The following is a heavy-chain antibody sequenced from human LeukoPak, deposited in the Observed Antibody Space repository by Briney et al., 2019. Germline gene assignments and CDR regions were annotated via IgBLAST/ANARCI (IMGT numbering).Heavy chain of an antibody. CDR2: ISGSGGST. D-gene: IGHD1-26*01. J-gene: IGHJ4*02. CDR3: AKGRYSGSYYSGYFDY. Sequence: GGSLRLSCAASGFTFSSYAMSWVLQAPGKGLEWVSAISGSGGSTYYADSVKGRFTISRDNSKNTLYLQMNSLRAEDTAVYYCAKGRYSGSYYSGYFDYWGQGTLVTVSS. CDR1: GFTFSSYA. V-gene: IGHV3-23*01.